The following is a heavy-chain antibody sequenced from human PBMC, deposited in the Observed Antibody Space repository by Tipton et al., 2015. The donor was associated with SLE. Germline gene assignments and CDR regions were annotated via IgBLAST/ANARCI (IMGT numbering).Heavy chain of an antibody. Sequence: LRLSCTVSGGSISSGSYYWSWIRQPAGKGLEWIGRIYTSGSTNYNPSLKSRVTISVDTSKNQFSLKLSSATAADTAVYYCASHVAGDAFDIWGQGTMVTVSS. J-gene: IGHJ3*02. CDR1: GGSISSGSYY. V-gene: IGHV4-61*02. CDR2: IYTSGST. CDR3: ASHVAGDAFDI. D-gene: IGHD2-21*01.